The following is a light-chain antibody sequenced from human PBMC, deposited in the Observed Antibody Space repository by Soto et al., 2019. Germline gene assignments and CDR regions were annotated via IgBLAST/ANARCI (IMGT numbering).Light chain of an antibody. CDR3: QKYNSAPWT. Sequence: DIQMTQSPSSLSASVGDRVTITYRASQVINNYLAWYQQKPGKVPKLLIYAASTLQSGVPLRFSGSGSGTDFTLTISSLQPEDVATYYCQKYNSAPWTFGQGTKVEIK. V-gene: IGKV1-27*01. CDR2: AAS. J-gene: IGKJ1*01. CDR1: QVINNY.